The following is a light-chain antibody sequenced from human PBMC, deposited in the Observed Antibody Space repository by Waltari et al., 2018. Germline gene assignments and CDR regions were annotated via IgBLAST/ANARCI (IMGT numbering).Light chain of an antibody. V-gene: IGKV2-28*01. J-gene: IGKJ1*01. CDR1: QSLLHSNGNTY. CDR3: MQSLQTPRT. CDR2: LAF. Sequence: IVMTQSPLSLPVTPGEPASISCRSGQSLLHSNGNTYLDWYLQKPGQSPRLPISLAFNRASGVPDRFSGSGSGTDFTLQISRVEAEDVGVYYCMQSLQTPRTFGQGTKLEIK.